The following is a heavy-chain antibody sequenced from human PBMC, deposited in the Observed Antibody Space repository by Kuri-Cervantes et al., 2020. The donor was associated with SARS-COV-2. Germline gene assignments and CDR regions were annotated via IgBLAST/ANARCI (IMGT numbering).Heavy chain of an antibody. D-gene: IGHD1-7*01. CDR2: IIPIFGTA. V-gene: IGHV1-69*13. J-gene: IGHJ4*02. CDR3: ARETPTGTTFFDY. Sequence: SVKVSCKASGGTFSSYAISWVRQAPGQGLEWMGGIIPIFGTANYAQKFQGRVTITADESTSTAYMELSSLRSEDTAVYYCARETPTGTTFFDYWGQGTLVTVSS. CDR1: GGTFSSYA.